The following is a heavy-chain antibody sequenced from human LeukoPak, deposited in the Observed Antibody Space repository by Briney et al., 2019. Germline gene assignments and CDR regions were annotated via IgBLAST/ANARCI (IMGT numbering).Heavy chain of an antibody. CDR2: ISYDGSNK. Sequence: PGRSLRLSCAASGFTFSSYAMHWVRQAPGKGLEWVAVISYDGSNKYYADSVKGRFTISRDNSKNTLYLQMNSLRAEDTAVYYCARDGGSVFDYWGQEPWSPSPQ. D-gene: IGHD3-16*01. J-gene: IGHJ4*01. CDR1: GFTFSSYA. V-gene: IGHV3-30-3*01. CDR3: ARDGGSVFDY.